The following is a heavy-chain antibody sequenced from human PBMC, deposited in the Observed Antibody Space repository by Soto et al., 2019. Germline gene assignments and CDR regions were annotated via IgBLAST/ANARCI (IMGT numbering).Heavy chain of an antibody. CDR2: ISGSGVST. CDR3: AKSPGMYYYDSSGYYHYEY. CDR1: GFTFSSYV. D-gene: IGHD3-22*01. J-gene: IGHJ4*02. V-gene: IGHV3-23*01. Sequence: GGSLRLSCAASGFTFSSYVMSWVRQAPGKGLEWVSAISGSGVSTYYADSVKGRFTISRDNSKNTLYLQMNSLRAEDTAVYYCAKSPGMYYYDSSGYYHYEYWGQGTLVTVSS.